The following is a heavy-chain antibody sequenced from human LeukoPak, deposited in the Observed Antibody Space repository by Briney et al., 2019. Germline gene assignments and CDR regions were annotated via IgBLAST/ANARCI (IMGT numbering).Heavy chain of an antibody. V-gene: IGHV1-69*04. CDR2: IIPILGIA. CDR3: ASRYYYDSSGYPLDY. D-gene: IGHD3-22*01. CDR1: GGTFSSYA. J-gene: IGHJ4*02. Sequence: EASVKVSCKASGGTFSSYAISWVRQAPGQGLEWMGRIIPILGIANYAQKFQGRVTITADKSTSTAYMELSSLRSEDTAVYYCASRYYYDSSGYPLDYWGQGTLVTVSP.